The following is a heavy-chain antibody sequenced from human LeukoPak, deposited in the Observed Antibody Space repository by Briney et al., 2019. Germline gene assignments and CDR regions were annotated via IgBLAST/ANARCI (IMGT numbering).Heavy chain of an antibody. Sequence: PSETLSLTCTVSGGSISSYYWSWIRQPPGKGLEWIGYIYYSGSTNYNPSLKSRVTISVDTSKNQFSLKLSSVTAADTAVYYCASSIAVARFDYWGQGTLVTVFS. V-gene: IGHV4-59*01. D-gene: IGHD6-19*01. J-gene: IGHJ4*02. CDR3: ASSIAVARFDY. CDR2: IYYSGST. CDR1: GGSISSYY.